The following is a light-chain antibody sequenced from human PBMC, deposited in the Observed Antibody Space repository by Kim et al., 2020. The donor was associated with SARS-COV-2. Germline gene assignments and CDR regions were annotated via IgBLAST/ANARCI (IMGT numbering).Light chain of an antibody. CDR1: KLGDKH. CDR3: QAWDTSPTYV. Sequence: SYELTQPPSVSVSPGQTASITCSGDKLGDKHACWYQQKPGQSPVLVIYQDNKRPSGIPERFSGSNSGNTATLTISGPQAMDEADYYCQAWDTSPTYVFGT. J-gene: IGLJ1*01. V-gene: IGLV3-1*01. CDR2: QDN.